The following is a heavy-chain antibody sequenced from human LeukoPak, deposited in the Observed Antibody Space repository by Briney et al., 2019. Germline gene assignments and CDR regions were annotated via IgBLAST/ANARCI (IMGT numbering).Heavy chain of an antibody. CDR2: IYSGGST. J-gene: IGHJ4*02. CDR1: GFTVSSNY. V-gene: IGHV3-66*01. Sequence: GGSLRLSCAASGFTVSSNYMSWVRQAPGKGLEWVSGIYSGGSTYYADSVKGRFTISRDNSKNTLFLQMNSLRAEDTAVYFCARGVPDSGGYYYSAYWGQGTLVTVSP. CDR3: ARGVPDSGGYYYSAY. D-gene: IGHD3-22*01.